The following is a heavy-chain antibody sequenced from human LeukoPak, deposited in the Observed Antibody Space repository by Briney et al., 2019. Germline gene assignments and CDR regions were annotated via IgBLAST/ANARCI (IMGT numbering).Heavy chain of an antibody. D-gene: IGHD1-26*01. CDR1: GFTFNNYA. CDR2: ISCTGTNT. CDR3: ARGGSGSYNMFDY. Sequence: GGSLRLSCVVSGFTFNNYAMTWVRQAPGKGLEGVSNISCTGTNTYYADSVKGRFTISRDNAKNSLYLQMNSLRAEDTAVYYCARGGSGSYNMFDYWGQGTLVTVSS. V-gene: IGHV3-21*01. J-gene: IGHJ4*02.